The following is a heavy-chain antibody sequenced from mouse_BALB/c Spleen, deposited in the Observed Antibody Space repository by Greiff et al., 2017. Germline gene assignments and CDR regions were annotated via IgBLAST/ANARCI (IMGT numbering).Heavy chain of an antibody. CDR1: GYSITSDYA. J-gene: IGHJ4*01. CDR2: ISYSGST. Sequence: EVKLVESGPGLVKPSQSLSLTCTVTGYSITSDYAWNWIRQFPGNKLEWMGYISYSGSTSYNPSLKSRISITRDTSKNQFFLQLNSVTTEDTATYYCARLDDGYQYYYAMDYWGQGTSVTVSS. V-gene: IGHV3-2*02. CDR3: ARLDDGYQYYYAMDY. D-gene: IGHD2-3*01.